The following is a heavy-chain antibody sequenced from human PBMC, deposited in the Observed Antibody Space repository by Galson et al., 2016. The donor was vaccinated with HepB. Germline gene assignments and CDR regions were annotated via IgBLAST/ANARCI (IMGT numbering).Heavy chain of an antibody. CDR3: ATSKSRYSPLTAYLY. CDR2: ISAGGGTT. V-gene: IGHV3-23*01. D-gene: IGHD3-9*01. CDR1: GFTFRSSG. Sequence: SLRLSCAASGFTFRSSGMSWVRQAPGKGLEWVSSISAGGGTTYYADSVKGRFTISRDNSKNTLFLQMNSLRVEDTAIYYCATSKSRYSPLTAYLYWGQGTLVTVSS. J-gene: IGHJ4*02.